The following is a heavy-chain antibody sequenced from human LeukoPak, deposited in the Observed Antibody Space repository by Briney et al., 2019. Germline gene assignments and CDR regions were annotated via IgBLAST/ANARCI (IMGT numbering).Heavy chain of an antibody. V-gene: IGHV1-8*01. CDR2: MNPNSGNT. D-gene: IGHD2-2*01. Sequence: GASVKVSCKASGYTFTSYDINWVRQATGQGLEWMGWMNPNSGNTGYAQKFQGRVTMTRNTSISTAYMELSSLRSEDTAVYYCARGMSPDIVVVPAAWDYYYYYDMDVWGQGTTVTVSS. CDR3: ARGMSPDIVVVPAAWDYYYYYDMDV. CDR1: GYTFTSYD. J-gene: IGHJ6*02.